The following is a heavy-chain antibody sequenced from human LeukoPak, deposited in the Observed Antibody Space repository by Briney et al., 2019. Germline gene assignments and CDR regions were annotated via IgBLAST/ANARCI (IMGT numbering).Heavy chain of an antibody. CDR2: IIPIFGTA. V-gene: IGHV1-69*05. CDR1: GGTFSSYA. CDR3: ARDGLLCSGGSCRAPNWFDP. D-gene: IGHD2-15*01. Sequence: SVKVTCKASGGTFSSYAISGVRQAPGQGLEWMGRIIPIFGTANYAQKFQGRVTITTDESTSTAYMELSSLRSEDTAVYYCARDGLLCSGGSCRAPNWFDPWGQGTLVTVSS. J-gene: IGHJ5*02.